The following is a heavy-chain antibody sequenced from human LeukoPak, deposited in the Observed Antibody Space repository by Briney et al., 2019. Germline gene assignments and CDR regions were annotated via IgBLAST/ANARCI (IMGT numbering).Heavy chain of an antibody. J-gene: IGHJ4*02. V-gene: IGHV1-69*04. Sequence: SVKVSCKASGGTFSSYAISWVRQAPGQGLEWMGRIIPILGIANYAQKFQGRVTITADKSTSTAYMERSSLRSEDTAVYYCARGGGYYDSSGYSFAYWGQGTLVTVSS. CDR2: IIPILGIA. CDR3: ARGGGYYDSSGYSFAY. D-gene: IGHD3-22*01. CDR1: GGTFSSYA.